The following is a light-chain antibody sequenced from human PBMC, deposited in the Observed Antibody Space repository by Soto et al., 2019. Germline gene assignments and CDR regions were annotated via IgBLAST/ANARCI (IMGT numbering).Light chain of an antibody. CDR3: CSYAGSYTLYV. CDR1: NSDVGGYNY. CDR2: DVS. J-gene: IGLJ1*01. V-gene: IGLV2-11*01. Sequence: QYTLTQPRSVAGSPGQSVTISCTGTNSDVGGYNYVSWYQQHPGKAPKLMIYDVSKRPSGVPDRFSGSKSGNTASLTISGLQAEDEADYYCCSYAGSYTLYVFGTGTKSPS.